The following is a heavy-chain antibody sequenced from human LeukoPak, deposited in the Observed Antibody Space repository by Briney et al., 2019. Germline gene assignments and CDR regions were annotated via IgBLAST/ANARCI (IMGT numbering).Heavy chain of an antibody. CDR3: ARDIGGATMIVVGSSANWFDP. CDR1: GFTFSSYS. CDR2: ISSSSSYI. J-gene: IGHJ5*02. Sequence: PGGSLRLSCAASGFTFSSYSMNWVRQAPGKGLEWVSSISSSSSYIYYADSVKGRFTISRDNAKNSLYLQMNSLRAEDTAVYYCARDIGGATMIVVGSSANWFDPWGQGTLVTVSS. D-gene: IGHD3-22*01. V-gene: IGHV3-21*01.